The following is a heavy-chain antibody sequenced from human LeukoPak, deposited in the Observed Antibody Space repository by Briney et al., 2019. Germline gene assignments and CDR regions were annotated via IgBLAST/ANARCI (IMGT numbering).Heavy chain of an antibody. D-gene: IGHD6-19*01. CDR1: GFTFSTHA. Sequence: TGGSLRLSCAASGFTFSTHAMSWVRQAPGKGLEWVSAISDSGGRTFYANSVKGRFTISRDNSKNTLDLQMNSLRAEDTAVYYCAKEVNGWYYVDYWGQGTLVTVSS. V-gene: IGHV3-23*01. CDR2: ISDSGGRT. CDR3: AKEVNGWYYVDY. J-gene: IGHJ4*02.